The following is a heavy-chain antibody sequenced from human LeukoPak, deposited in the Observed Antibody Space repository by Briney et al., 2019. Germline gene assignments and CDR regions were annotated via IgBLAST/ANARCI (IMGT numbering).Heavy chain of an antibody. Sequence: GGSLRLSCAASGFTFSSYSMNWVRQAPGKGLEWVSSISSSTTYIYYADSVKGRFTISRGNAKNSLYLQMNSLRAEDTAVYYCAKDGAVAGTGWFDPWGQGTLVTVSS. J-gene: IGHJ5*02. CDR2: ISSSTTYI. D-gene: IGHD6-19*01. CDR1: GFTFSSYS. CDR3: AKDGAVAGTGWFDP. V-gene: IGHV3-21*01.